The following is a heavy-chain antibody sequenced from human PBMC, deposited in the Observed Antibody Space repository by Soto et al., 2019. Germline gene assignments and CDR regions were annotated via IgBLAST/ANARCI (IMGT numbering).Heavy chain of an antibody. Sequence: QITLKESGPPLVEPTQTLTLTCSLSGFSISTSGVGVGWIRQTPGKALEWLVFIYWDDDKRYSPSLKSRLAITKDTSKNQVVLTMTDMDPVDTGTYYCAHRRDYYGDWNSGQFDYWGQGTLVTVSS. CDR1: GFSISTSGVG. V-gene: IGHV2-5*02. J-gene: IGHJ4*02. D-gene: IGHD4-17*01. CDR3: AHRRDYYGDWNSGQFDY. CDR2: IYWDDDK.